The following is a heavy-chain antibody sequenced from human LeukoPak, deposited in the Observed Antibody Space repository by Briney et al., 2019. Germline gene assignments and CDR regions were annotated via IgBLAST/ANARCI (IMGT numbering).Heavy chain of an antibody. Sequence: GGSLRLSCAASGITFSSYAMSWVRQAPGKGLEWVSYISSSGSTIYYADSVKGRFTISRDNAKNSLYLQMNSLRAEDTAVYYCARVAAAGTNWFDPWGQGTLVTVSS. V-gene: IGHV3-48*03. CDR1: GITFSSYA. CDR3: ARVAAAGTNWFDP. CDR2: ISSSGSTI. J-gene: IGHJ5*02. D-gene: IGHD6-13*01.